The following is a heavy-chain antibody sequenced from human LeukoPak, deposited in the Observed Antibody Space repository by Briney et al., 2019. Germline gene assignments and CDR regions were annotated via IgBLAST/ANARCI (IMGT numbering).Heavy chain of an antibody. V-gene: IGHV1-8*03. CDR2: MNPNSGNT. D-gene: IGHD3-16*01. CDR3: ARGLTFRGVTLYYFDS. CDR1: GYTFTNYD. Sequence: ASVKVSCKASGYTFTNYDINWVRQATGQGLEWMGWMNPNSGNTGHAQKFQGRVTITRNTSISTAYMELRSLRYEDTAVYYCARGLTFRGVTLYYFDSWGQETLVTVSS. J-gene: IGHJ4*02.